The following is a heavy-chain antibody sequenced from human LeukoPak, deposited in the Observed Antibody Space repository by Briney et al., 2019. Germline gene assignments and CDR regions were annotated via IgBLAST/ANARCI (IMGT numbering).Heavy chain of an antibody. CDR3: AKDRGGDSRAYGMDV. CDR2: ISWNSGNI. D-gene: IGHD2-21*02. CDR1: GFTFSYNW. J-gene: IGHJ6*02. Sequence: SLRLSCAASGFTFSYNWMNWVRQAPGKGLVWVSGISWNSGNIGYADSVKGRFTISRDNAKNSLYLQMNSLRAEDTALYYCAKDRGGDSRAYGMDVWGQGTTVIVAS. V-gene: IGHV3-9*01.